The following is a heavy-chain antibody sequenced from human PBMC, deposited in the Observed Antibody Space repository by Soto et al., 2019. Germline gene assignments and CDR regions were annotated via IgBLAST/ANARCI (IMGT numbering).Heavy chain of an antibody. J-gene: IGHJ5*02. Sequence: SETLSLTCTVSGGSISSYYWSWIRQPPGKGLEWIGYIYHSGSSNYNPSLKSRVTILLDTSKNQLSLKLSSVTAADTAVYYCARQRSVVVTPWWIDPWGQGTLVTVSS. CDR1: GGSISSYY. V-gene: IGHV4-59*08. D-gene: IGHD2-15*01. CDR2: IYHSGSS. CDR3: ARQRSVVVTPWWIDP.